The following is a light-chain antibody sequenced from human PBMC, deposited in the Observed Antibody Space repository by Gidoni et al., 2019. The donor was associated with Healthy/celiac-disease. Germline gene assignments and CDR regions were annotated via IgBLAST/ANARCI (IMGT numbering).Light chain of an antibody. Sequence: EIVLTQSPGTLSLSPGERAALSCRASQSVSSSYLAWYQQKPGQATRLLIYGASSRATGIPYRFSGSGSGTDFTLTISRLEPEDFAVYYCQQYGPSPWTFGQGTKVEIK. CDR1: QSVSSSY. CDR2: GAS. CDR3: QQYGPSPWT. V-gene: IGKV3-20*01. J-gene: IGKJ1*01.